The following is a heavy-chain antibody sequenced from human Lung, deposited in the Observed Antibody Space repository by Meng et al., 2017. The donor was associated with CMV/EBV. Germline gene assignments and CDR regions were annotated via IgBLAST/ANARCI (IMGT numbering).Heavy chain of an antibody. CDR1: GASISNQY. J-gene: IGHJ6*01. CDR3: ARTDLKELGRRSGWFPDYYYHGMDV. Sequence: SETLSLXXSVSGASISNQYWSWIRQPPGKGLEWIGIIYYTGDTNYSPSLKSRVTMSVDTSRNQFSLSLRSVTPADTAVYYCARTDLKELGRRSGWFPDYYYHGMDVWGQGTXVTVSS. V-gene: IGHV4-59*11. CDR2: IYYTGDT. D-gene: IGHD6-19*01.